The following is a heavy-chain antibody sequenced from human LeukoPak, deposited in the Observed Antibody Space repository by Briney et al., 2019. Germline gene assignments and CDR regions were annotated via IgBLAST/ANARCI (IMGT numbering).Heavy chain of an antibody. CDR2: ISSSGSTI. Sequence: GGSLRLSCAASGFTFSDYYMSWIRQAPGRGLEWVSYISSSGSTIYYADSVKGRFTISRDNSKNTLYLQMNSLRAEDTAVYYCAKALTGDDAFDIWGQGTMVTVSS. CDR3: AKALTGDDAFDI. CDR1: GFTFSDYY. D-gene: IGHD7-27*01. J-gene: IGHJ3*02. V-gene: IGHV3-11*01.